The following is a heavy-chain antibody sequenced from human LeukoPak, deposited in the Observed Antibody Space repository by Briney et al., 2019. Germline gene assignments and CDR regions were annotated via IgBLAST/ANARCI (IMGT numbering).Heavy chain of an antibody. CDR2: INSDSSTI. D-gene: IGHD4-11*01. CDR3: ARAPHDYPYYFDY. J-gene: IGHJ4*02. CDR1: GFTFSIFE. Sequence: GGSLRLSCAASGFTFSIFEMNWVRQAPGKGLEWVSYINSDSSTIFYADSVKGRFTISRDNAKNSLYLQMDSLRAEDTAVYYCARAPHDYPYYFDYWGQGTLVTVSS. V-gene: IGHV3-48*03.